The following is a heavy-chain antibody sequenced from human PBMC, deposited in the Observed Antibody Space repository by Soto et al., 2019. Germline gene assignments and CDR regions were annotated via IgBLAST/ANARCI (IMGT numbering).Heavy chain of an antibody. CDR1: GGYFSGYY. CDR2: INHSGST. J-gene: IGHJ4*02. CDR3: ASPPHHDYVDY. V-gene: IGHV4-34*01. Sequence: PSEILSLSYAVYGGYFSGYYWSWIRQPPGKGLEWIGEINHSGSTNYNPSLKSRVTISVDTSKNQFSLKLSSVTAADTAVYYCASPPHHDYVDYWGQGTLVTVSS.